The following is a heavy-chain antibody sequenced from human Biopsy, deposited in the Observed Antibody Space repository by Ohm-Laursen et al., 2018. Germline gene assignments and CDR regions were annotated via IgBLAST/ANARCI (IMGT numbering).Heavy chain of an antibody. V-gene: IGHV1-69*13. D-gene: IGHD3-9*01. CDR2: NIPILGTG. J-gene: IGHJ1*01. CDR1: GFSFTGYY. Sequence: VKISCKASGFSFTGYYIHWVRQAPGQGLEWLGGNIPILGTGNYAQKSQGRVTVAADTSTSTATMELRSLRSDDTAVYYCATKLTGYFHHWGQGTLVTVSS. CDR3: ATKLTGYFHH.